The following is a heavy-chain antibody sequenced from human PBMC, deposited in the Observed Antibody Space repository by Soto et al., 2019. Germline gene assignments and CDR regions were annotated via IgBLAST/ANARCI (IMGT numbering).Heavy chain of an antibody. CDR2: IDPSDSYT. V-gene: IGHV5-10-1*01. CDR3: ARHPAPGAVAARMYGMDV. Sequence: PGESLKISCKGSGYSLTSYWINWVRQMPGKGLEWMGRIDPSDSYTNYSPSFQGHVTISADKSISTAYLQWSSLKASDTAMYYCARHPAPGAVAARMYGMDVWGQGATVTVSS. CDR1: GYSLTSYW. J-gene: IGHJ6*02. D-gene: IGHD6-19*01.